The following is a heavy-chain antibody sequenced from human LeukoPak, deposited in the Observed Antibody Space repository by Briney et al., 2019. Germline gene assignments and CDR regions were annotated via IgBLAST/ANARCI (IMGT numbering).Heavy chain of an antibody. D-gene: IGHD3-10*01. CDR2: MNPNSGNT. V-gene: IGHV1-8*03. J-gene: IGHJ3*02. CDR3: ARARRADYSGSGSYGPFDI. Sequence: ASVKVSCKASGYTFTSYDINWVRQATGQGLEWMGWMNPNSGNTGYAQKFQGRVTITRNTSISTAYMELSSLRSEDTAVYYCARARRADYSGSGSYGPFDIWGQGTMVSVSS. CDR1: GYTFTSYD.